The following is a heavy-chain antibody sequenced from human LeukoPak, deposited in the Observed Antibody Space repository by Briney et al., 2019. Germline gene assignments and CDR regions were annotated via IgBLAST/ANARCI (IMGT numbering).Heavy chain of an antibody. Sequence: KPSETLSLTCTVSGGSISSYYWSWIRQPPGKGLEWIGYIYYSGSTNYNPSLKSRVTISVDTSKNQFSLKLSSVTAADTAVYYCARLGGRAFDYWGQGTLVTVSS. CDR3: ARLGGRAFDY. D-gene: IGHD1-26*01. CDR1: GGSISSYY. J-gene: IGHJ4*02. V-gene: IGHV4-59*08. CDR2: IYYSGST.